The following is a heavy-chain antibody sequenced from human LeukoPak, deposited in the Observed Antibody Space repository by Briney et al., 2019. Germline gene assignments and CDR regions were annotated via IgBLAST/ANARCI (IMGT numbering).Heavy chain of an antibody. CDR3: AGGTAAGTFSDYAFDI. J-gene: IGHJ3*02. CDR1: GFTFDDYG. D-gene: IGHD6-13*01. V-gene: IGHV3-20*04. Sequence: GGSLRLSCAASGFTFDDYGMSWVRQAPGKGLEWVSGINWNGGSTGYADSVKGRFTISRDTANNSLYLQMNSLRAEDTALYYCAGGTAAGTFSDYAFDIWGQGTMVTVSS. CDR2: INWNGGST.